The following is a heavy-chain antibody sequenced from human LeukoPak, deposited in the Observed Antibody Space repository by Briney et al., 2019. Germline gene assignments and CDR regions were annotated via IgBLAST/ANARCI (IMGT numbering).Heavy chain of an antibody. J-gene: IGHJ6*02. D-gene: IGHD3-10*01. CDR2: IYYDGTT. V-gene: IGHV4-39*01. CDR3: VRRSGLRAANYYGMDV. CDR1: GGSLSDGDYH. Sequence: SETLSLTCTVSGGSLSDGDYHWAWVRQPPGEGLQWIASIYYDGTTYYNATLKSRLTTSVDTSKNQFSLKVTSVTAADTAAFYCVRRSGLRAANYYGMDVWGQGTTVTVSS.